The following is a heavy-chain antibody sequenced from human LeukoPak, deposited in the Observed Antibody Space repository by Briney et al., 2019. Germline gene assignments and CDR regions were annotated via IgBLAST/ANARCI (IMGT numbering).Heavy chain of an antibody. Sequence: GGSLRLSCAASGFTFSSYAMHWVRQAPGKGLEWVAVISYDGSNKYYADSVKGRFTISRDSSKNTLYLQMNSLKTEDTAVYYCATGGINLDFWGQGTLVTVSS. CDR3: ATGGINLDF. J-gene: IGHJ4*02. V-gene: IGHV3-30-3*01. CDR1: GFTFSSYA. CDR2: ISYDGSNK. D-gene: IGHD5-24*01.